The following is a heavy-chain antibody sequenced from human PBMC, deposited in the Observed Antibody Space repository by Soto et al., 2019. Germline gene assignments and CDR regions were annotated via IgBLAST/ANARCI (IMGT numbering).Heavy chain of an antibody. CDR1: GGSISSYY. J-gene: IGHJ6*03. D-gene: IGHD3-10*01. Sequence: PSETLSLTCTVSGGSISSYYWSWIRQPPGKGLEWIGYIYYSGSTNYNPSLKSRVTISVDTSKNQFSLKLSSVTAADTAVYYCARSAYYYGSGRGTYYMDVWGKGTTVTVSS. V-gene: IGHV4-59*01. CDR3: ARSAYYYGSGRGTYYMDV. CDR2: IYYSGST.